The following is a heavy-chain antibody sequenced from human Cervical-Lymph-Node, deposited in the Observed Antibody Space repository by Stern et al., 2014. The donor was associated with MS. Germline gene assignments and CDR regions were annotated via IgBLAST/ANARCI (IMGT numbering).Heavy chain of an antibody. D-gene: IGHD6-19*01. CDR2: INPNSGGT. CDR1: GYTFTGYY. CDR3: AREAAMAVAGTGVDY. V-gene: IGHV1-2*06. Sequence: QVQLVQSGAEVKKPGASVKVSCKASGYTFTGYYMHWVRQAPGQGLEWMGQINPNSGGTTYAQKFQGRVTMTRYTSISTAYMELSRLRSDDTAVYYCAREAAMAVAGTGVDYWGQGTLVTVSS. J-gene: IGHJ4*02.